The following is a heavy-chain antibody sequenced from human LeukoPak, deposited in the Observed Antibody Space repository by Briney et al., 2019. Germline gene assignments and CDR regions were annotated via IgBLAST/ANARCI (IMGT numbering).Heavy chain of an antibody. CDR1: GGSISSYY. V-gene: IGHV4-59*12. CDR3: ARGGDLWELLRYFDY. CDR2: IYYSGST. D-gene: IGHD1-26*01. J-gene: IGHJ4*02. Sequence: SETLSLTCTVSGGSISSYYWSWIRQPPGKGLEWIGSIYYSGSTYYNPSLKSRVTISVDTSKNQFSLKLSSVTAADTAVYYCARGGDLWELLRYFDYWGQGTLVTVSS.